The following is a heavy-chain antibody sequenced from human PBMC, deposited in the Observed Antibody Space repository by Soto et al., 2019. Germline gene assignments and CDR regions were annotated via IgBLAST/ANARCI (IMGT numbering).Heavy chain of an antibody. J-gene: IGHJ5*02. CDR3: ARDRGYNWNYGWFDP. V-gene: IGHV3-21*01. Sequence: EVQLVESGGDLVKPGGSLRLSCADSGFTFSTYSMIWVRQAPGKGLEWVSAISSSSAYIFYADSVKGRFTISRDNAKNSLYLQMNSLSAEDTAVYYCARDRGYNWNYGWFDPWGQGTLVTVSS. CDR1: GFTFSTYS. CDR2: ISSSSAYI. D-gene: IGHD1-7*01.